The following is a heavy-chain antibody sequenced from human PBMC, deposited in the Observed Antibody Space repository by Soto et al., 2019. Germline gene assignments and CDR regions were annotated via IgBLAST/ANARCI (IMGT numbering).Heavy chain of an antibody. J-gene: IGHJ4*02. V-gene: IGHV4-59*01. CDR2: IYYSGST. CDR1: GGSISSYY. CDR3: ARERDKYYFDY. Sequence: PSETLSLTCTVSGGSISSYYWSWIRQPPGKGLEWIGYIYYSGSTNYNPSLKSRVTISVDTSKNQFSLKLSSVTAADTAVYYCARERDKYYFDYWGQGTLVTVSS.